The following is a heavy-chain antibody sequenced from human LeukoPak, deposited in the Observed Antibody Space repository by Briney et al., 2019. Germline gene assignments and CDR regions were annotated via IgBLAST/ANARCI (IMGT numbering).Heavy chain of an antibody. CDR2: ISSSSSYI. D-gene: IGHD6-19*01. CDR3: ARDSDYYSSGWSPWDY. V-gene: IGHV3-21*04. CDR1: GFTFSSYS. Sequence: GGSLRLSCAASGFTFSSYSMNWVRQAPGKGLEWVSSISSSSSYIYYADSVKGRFTISRDNAKNSLYLQMKSLRAEDTALYYCARDSDYYSSGWSPWDYWGQGTLVTVSS. J-gene: IGHJ4*02.